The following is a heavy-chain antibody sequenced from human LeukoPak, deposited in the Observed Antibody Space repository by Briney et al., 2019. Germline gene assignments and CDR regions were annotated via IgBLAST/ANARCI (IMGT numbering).Heavy chain of an antibody. D-gene: IGHD3-22*01. J-gene: IGHJ6*02. CDR2: FSGRGSGYSR. CDR1: GFTFSDFA. V-gene: IGHV3-23*01. CDR3: AKVNYDSTDSYGSWSYYGMDV. Sequence: GGSLRLSCAASGFTFSDFAMNWVRQAPGKGLEWVSGFSGRGSGYSRYYADSVKGRFTISRDNSKNTLFLQMNSLRAEDTAIYYCAKVNYDSTDSYGSWSYYGMDVWGQGTTVTVSS.